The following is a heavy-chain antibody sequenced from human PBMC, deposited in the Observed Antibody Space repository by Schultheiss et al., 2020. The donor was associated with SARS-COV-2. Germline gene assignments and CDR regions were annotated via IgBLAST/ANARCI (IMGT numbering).Heavy chain of an antibody. J-gene: IGHJ4*02. CDR2: ISGSGGST. Sequence: GGSLRLSCAGSGFTFSSYGMSWVRQAPGKGLEWVSAISGSGGSTYYADSVKGRFTISRDNSKNTLYLQMNSLRAEDTAVYYCAKDLRQQLVRTGGYWGQGTLVTVSS. CDR1: GFTFSSYG. CDR3: AKDLRQQLVRTGGY. V-gene: IGHV3-23*01. D-gene: IGHD6-6*01.